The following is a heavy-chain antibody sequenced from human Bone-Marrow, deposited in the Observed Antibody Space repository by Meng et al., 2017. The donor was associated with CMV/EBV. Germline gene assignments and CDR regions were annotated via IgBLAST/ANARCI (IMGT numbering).Heavy chain of an antibody. CDR1: GLTFSDST. J-gene: IGHJ6*02. V-gene: IGHV3-73*01. Sequence: GEPLKISCAASGLTFSDSTIHWVRQASGKGLEWVGRIGRRAASYATGYAESVKGRFSISREDSENTAQLQMDSLKTEDTAVYYCSTSDRTLRATDYGMDVWGQGTTVTVSS. CDR2: IGRRAASYAT. D-gene: IGHD3-3*01. CDR3: STSDRTLRATDYGMDV.